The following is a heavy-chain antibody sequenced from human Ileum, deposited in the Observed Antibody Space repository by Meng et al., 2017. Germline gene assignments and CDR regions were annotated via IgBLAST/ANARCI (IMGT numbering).Heavy chain of an antibody. CDR1: GTW. D-gene: IGHD3-22*01. J-gene: IGHJ4*02. CDR2: IFQSGRT. CDR3: ATSNDRDVYYLGY. V-gene: IGHV4-4*01. Sequence: ESGPRLWKPAGTLSLTCAVSGTWWSWVRQPPGKGLEWIGEIFQSGRTNYNPSLKSRVTISIDKSKSQISLQLSAVTAADTAVYSCATSNDRDVYYLGYWGQGTLVTVSS.